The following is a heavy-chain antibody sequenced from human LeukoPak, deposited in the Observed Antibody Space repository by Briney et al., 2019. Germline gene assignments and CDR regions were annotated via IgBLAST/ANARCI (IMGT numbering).Heavy chain of an antibody. V-gene: IGHV1-2*02. D-gene: IGHD3-16*02. CDR3: ARSARY. Sequence: GASVKVSCKASGYTFNDYYLHWVRQAPGQGLEWMGWINPNSGDTNYAQKFQGRVTMTRDTSVSTAYMELTRLRSDDTAVYYSARSARYWGQGTLVTVSS. CDR1: GYTFNDYY. J-gene: IGHJ4*02. CDR2: INPNSGDT.